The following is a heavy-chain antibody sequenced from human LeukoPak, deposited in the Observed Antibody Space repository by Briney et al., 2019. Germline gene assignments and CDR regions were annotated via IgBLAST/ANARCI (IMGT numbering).Heavy chain of an antibody. CDR2: INHSGST. J-gene: IGHJ4*02. Sequence: SETLSLTCAVYGGSFSGYYWSWFRQPPGKGLEWIGEINHSGSTNYNPSLKSRVTISVDTSKNQFSLKLSSVTAADTAVYYCARGRYSSPDYWGQGTLVTVSS. CDR3: ARGRYSSPDY. CDR1: GGSFSGYY. D-gene: IGHD6-19*01. V-gene: IGHV4-34*01.